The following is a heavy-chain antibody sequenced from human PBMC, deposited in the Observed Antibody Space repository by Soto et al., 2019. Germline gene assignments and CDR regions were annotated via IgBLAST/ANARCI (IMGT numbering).Heavy chain of an antibody. Sequence: QVQLVQSGAEVKKPGSSVKVSCKASGVTFTNDIITWVRQAPGQGLAWMGRIIHILDIANYAQTFQGRVTITAEKSTSTAYRELNSWGSEDTAVYYCGRDAPIGSTYSGYDGIDYWGQGTLVTVSS. CDR1: GVTFTNDI. J-gene: IGHJ4*02. CDR2: IIHILDIA. CDR3: GRDAPIGSTYSGYDGIDY. V-gene: IGHV1-69*08. D-gene: IGHD5-12*01.